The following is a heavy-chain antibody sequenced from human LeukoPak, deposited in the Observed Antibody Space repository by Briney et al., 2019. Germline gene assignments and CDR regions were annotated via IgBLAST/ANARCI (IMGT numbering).Heavy chain of an antibody. CDR1: GFTFSSYS. J-gene: IGHJ4*02. CDR3: ARDPGSSWYTPLDY. Sequence: GGSLRLSCAASGFTFSSYSMNWVRQAPGKGLEWVSSISSSSSYIYYADSVKGRFTISRDNAKNSVYLQMNSLRAEDTAVYYCARDPGSSWYTPLDYWGQGTLVTVSS. D-gene: IGHD6-13*01. CDR2: ISSSSSYI. V-gene: IGHV3-21*01.